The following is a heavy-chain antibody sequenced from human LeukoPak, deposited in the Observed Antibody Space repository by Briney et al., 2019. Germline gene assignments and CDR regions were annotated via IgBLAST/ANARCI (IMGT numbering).Heavy chain of an antibody. CDR2: IYYSGGT. V-gene: IGHV4-59*08. J-gene: IGHJ4*02. D-gene: IGHD4-17*01. CDR1: GGSMRGHY. CDR3: ARGGNYGDYGGNFDY. Sequence: PSETLSLTCTVSGGSMRGHYWSWIRQPPGKGLEWMGYIYYSGGTSFNPSLKSRVTISVDTSKNQFSLKVTSVTVADTAVYYCARGGNYGDYGGNFDYWGQGSLATVSS.